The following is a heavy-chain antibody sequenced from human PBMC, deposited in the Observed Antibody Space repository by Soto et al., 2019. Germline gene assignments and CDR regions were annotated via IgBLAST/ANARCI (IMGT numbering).Heavy chain of an antibody. J-gene: IGHJ5*02. D-gene: IGHD1-26*01. V-gene: IGHV1-18*04. Sequence: QVQLVQSGGEVKNPGASVKISCKASCYIFSSYSLNWVRQAPGQGPEWMGWISGYNGDTDYAQSFQGRVTMTTDASTNTSYMELRSLRSDDTAIYYCASNTTRDWFDPWGQGTLVTVSS. CDR2: ISGYNGDT. CDR3: ASNTTRDWFDP. CDR1: CYIFSSYS.